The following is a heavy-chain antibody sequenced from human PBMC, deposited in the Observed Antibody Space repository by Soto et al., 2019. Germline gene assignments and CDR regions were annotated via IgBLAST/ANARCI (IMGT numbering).Heavy chain of an antibody. CDR2: ISAYNGNT. CDR1: GYTFTGYY. CDR3: ARSVLRFLEWLETYGMDV. J-gene: IGHJ6*02. D-gene: IGHD3-3*01. Sequence: GASVKVSCKASGYTFTGYYMHWVRQAPGQGLEWMGWISAYNGNTNYAQKLQGRVTMTTDTSTSTAYMELRSLRSDDTAVYYCARSVLRFLEWLETYGMDVWGQGTTVTVSS. V-gene: IGHV1-18*04.